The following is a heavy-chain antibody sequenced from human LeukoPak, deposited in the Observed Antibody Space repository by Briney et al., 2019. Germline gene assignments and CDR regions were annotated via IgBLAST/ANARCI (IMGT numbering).Heavy chain of an antibody. CDR3: VRVQSGSYARYGMDV. J-gene: IGHJ6*02. V-gene: IGHV1-8*02. CDR1: GYTFTGYY. Sequence: ASVKVSCKASGYTFTGYYMHWVRQATGQGLEWMGWMNPNSGHTGYTQKFQGRVSMTRDTSISTAYMELNSLRSEDTAVYYCVRVQSGSYARYGMDVWGQGTTVTVSS. D-gene: IGHD1-26*01. CDR2: MNPNSGHT.